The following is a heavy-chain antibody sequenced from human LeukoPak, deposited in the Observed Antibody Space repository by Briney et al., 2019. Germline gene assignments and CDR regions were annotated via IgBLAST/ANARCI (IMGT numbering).Heavy chain of an antibody. CDR3: ARSNLPYYDILTGYYPPPYYFDY. J-gene: IGHJ4*02. Sequence: GESLRISCKGSAYSSTSYWISWVRHMPGKGLEWMGRIDPSDSYTNYNPSFQCHVTTSADKSISTAYLQWSSLKASDTAMYYCARSNLPYYDILTGYYPPPYYFDYWGQGTLVTVSS. CDR1: AYSSTSYW. D-gene: IGHD3-9*01. V-gene: IGHV5-10-1*01. CDR2: IDPSDSYT.